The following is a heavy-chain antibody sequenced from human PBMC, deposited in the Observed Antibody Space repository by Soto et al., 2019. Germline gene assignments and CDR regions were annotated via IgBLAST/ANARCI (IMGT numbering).Heavy chain of an antibody. D-gene: IGHD1-7*01. CDR1: GDSVSSNSAA. Sequence: SQTLSLTCAISGDSVSSNSAAWNWIRQAPSRSLEWLGRTYYRSRWYNDYAVSVKSRITINPDTSKNQFSLQLHSVTPEDTAVYYCARAAMTGTINAFDIWGQGTMVTVSS. CDR3: ARAAMTGTINAFDI. V-gene: IGHV6-1*01. CDR2: TYYRSRWYN. J-gene: IGHJ3*02.